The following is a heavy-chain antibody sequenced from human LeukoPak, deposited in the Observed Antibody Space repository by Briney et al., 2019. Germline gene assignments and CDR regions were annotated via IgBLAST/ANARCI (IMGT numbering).Heavy chain of an antibody. CDR2: IDHSGST. CDR3: ARAGYCSGGSCLSIDY. D-gene: IGHD2-15*01. Sequence: PSETLSLTCAVSGGSISSGGYSWSWIRQPPGKGLEWIGYIDHSGSTYYNPSGKSRVTISVDRSKNQFSLKLSSVTAADRAVYYCARAGYCSGGSCLSIDYWGQGTLVTVSS. V-gene: IGHV4-30-2*01. J-gene: IGHJ4*02. CDR1: GGSISSGGYS.